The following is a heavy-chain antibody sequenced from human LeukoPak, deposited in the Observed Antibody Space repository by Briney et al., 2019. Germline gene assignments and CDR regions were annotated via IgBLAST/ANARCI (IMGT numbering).Heavy chain of an antibody. CDR2: IYHSGSA. D-gene: IGHD5-12*01. CDR1: GGSISSYY. J-gene: IGHJ4*02. CDR3: ARGGGGYAFDY. V-gene: IGHV4-59*01. Sequence: SETLSLTCTVSGGSISSYYWSWIRQPPGKGLEWIGHIYHSGSANYSPSLKSRVTMSADTSKNQFSLKLTSVTAADTAVYYCARGGGGYAFDYWGQGTLDTVSS.